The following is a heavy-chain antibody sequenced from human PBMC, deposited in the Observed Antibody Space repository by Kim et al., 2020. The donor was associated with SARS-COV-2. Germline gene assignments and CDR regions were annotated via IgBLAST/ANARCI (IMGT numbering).Heavy chain of an antibody. CDR2: ISSSGSTI. D-gene: IGHD6-13*01. CDR1: GFTFSSYE. CDR3: ARGEPHYRSSWYDYYYYGMDV. V-gene: IGHV3-48*03. Sequence: GGSLRLSCAASGFTFSSYEMNWVRQAPGKGLEWVSYISSSGSTIYYADSVKGRFTISRDNAKNSLYLQMNSLRAEATAVYYWARGEPHYRSSWYDYYYYGMDVWGQGTTVTVSS. J-gene: IGHJ6*02.